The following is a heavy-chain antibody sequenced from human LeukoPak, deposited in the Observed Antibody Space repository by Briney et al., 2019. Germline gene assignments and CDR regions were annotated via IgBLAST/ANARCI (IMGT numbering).Heavy chain of an antibody. J-gene: IGHJ5*02. Sequence: GGSLRLSCAASGFTFSSYAMSWVRQAPGKGLEWVSSISGSGNRTYYADSVKGRFTISRDNSKNTLYLQMNSLQTEDTAVYYCATDFYDTTWGQGTLVTVSS. CDR3: ATDFYDTT. CDR2: ISGSGNRT. D-gene: IGHD3-22*01. CDR1: GFTFSSYA. V-gene: IGHV3-23*01.